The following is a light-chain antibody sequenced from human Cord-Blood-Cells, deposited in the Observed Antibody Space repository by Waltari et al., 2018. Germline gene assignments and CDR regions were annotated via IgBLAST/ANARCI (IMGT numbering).Light chain of an antibody. CDR2: KDS. V-gene: IGLV3-25*03. CDR1: ALPKQY. J-gene: IGLJ2*01. CDR3: QSADSSGTYVV. Sequence: SYELTQPPSVSVSPGQTARITCSGDALPKQYAYWYQQKPGQAPVLVIYKDSERPSGIPERFSGSNSGTTVTLTISGVQAEDEADYYCQSADSSGTYVVFGGGTKL.